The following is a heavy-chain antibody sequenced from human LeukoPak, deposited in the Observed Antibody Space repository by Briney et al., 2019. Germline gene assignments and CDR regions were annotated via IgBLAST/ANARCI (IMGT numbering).Heavy chain of an antibody. J-gene: IGHJ4*02. D-gene: IGHD3-10*01. Sequence: SETLSLTCTVSGGFISSYYWSWIRQPPGKGLEWIGYIYYSGSTNYNPSLKSRVTISVDTSKNQFSLKLTSVTAADTAVYYCAAVPESYYTVYYFNYWGQGTLVTVSS. V-gene: IGHV4-59*12. CDR2: IYYSGST. CDR3: AAVPESYYTVYYFNY. CDR1: GGFISSYY.